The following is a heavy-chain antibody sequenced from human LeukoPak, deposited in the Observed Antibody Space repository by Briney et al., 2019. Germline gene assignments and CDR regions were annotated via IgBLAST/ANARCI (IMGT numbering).Heavy chain of an antibody. CDR3: ARTDDSSGYFDDAFDI. CDR1: GGSISSYY. V-gene: IGHV4-59*01. D-gene: IGHD3-22*01. CDR2: IYYSGST. Sequence: SETLSLTCTVSGGSISSYYWSWIRQPPGKGLEWIGYIYYSGSTNYNPSLKSRVTISVDTSKNQFSLKLSSVTAADTAVYYCARTDDSSGYFDDAFDIWGQGTMVTVYS. J-gene: IGHJ3*02.